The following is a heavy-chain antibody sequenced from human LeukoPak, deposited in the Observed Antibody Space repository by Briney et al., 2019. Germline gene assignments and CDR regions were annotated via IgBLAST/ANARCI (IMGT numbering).Heavy chain of an antibody. CDR3: AGGQASSYYFDY. D-gene: IGHD5/OR15-5a*01. V-gene: IGHV3-21*01. CDR2: ISSSSSYI. Sequence: GGSLRLSCAASGFTFSSYSMNWVRQAPGKGLEWVSSISSSSSYIYYADSVKGRFTISRDNAKNSLYLQMNSLRAEDTAVYYCAGGQASSYYFDYWGQGTLVTVSS. J-gene: IGHJ4*02. CDR1: GFTFSSYS.